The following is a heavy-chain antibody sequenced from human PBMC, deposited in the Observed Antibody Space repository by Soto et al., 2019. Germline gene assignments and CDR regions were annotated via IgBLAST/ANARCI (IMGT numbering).Heavy chain of an antibody. D-gene: IGHD1-1*01. J-gene: IGHJ5*02. CDR1: GASISGFY. CDR3: VRDGTKTLRDWFDP. Sequence: EHLSLSCTVSGASISGFYWSWIRKSAGKGLEWIGRIYATGTTDYNPSLESRVMMSVDTSKKQFSLKLRSVTAADTAVYYCVRDGTKTLRDWFDPWGQGISVTVSS. V-gene: IGHV4-4*07. CDR2: IYATGTT.